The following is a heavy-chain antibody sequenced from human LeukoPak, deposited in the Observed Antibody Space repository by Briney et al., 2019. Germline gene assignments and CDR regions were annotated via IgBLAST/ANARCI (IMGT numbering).Heavy chain of an antibody. Sequence: SVKVSCKASGGTFSSCAISWVRQAPGQGLEWMGRIIPIFGIANYAQKFQGRVTITADKSTSTAYMELSSLRSEDTAVYYCARGDYYYYYYGMDVWGQGTTVTVSS. CDR2: IIPIFGIA. CDR3: ARGDYYYYYYGMDV. J-gene: IGHJ6*02. V-gene: IGHV1-69*04. D-gene: IGHD3-16*01. CDR1: GGTFSSCA.